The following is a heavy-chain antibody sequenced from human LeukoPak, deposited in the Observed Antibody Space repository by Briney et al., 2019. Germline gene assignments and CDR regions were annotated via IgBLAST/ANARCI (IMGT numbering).Heavy chain of an antibody. D-gene: IGHD1-26*01. CDR2: IYNGGNT. CDR1: GVSINTYY. V-gene: IGHV4-4*09. CDR3: AAGPWELDF. J-gene: IGHJ4*02. Sequence: SETLSLTCTVSGVSINTYYASWIRQAPGKGLEFIAFIYNGGNTNYNPSLKSRATISVDTSNNQFSLRLTSVTAADTAMYYCAAGPWELDFWGQGTLVTVSS.